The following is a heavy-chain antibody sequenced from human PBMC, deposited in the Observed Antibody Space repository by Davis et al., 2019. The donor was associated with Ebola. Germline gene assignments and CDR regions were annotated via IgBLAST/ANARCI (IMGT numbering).Heavy chain of an antibody. V-gene: IGHV3-33*01. CDR3: AREDYPRGMDV. CDR2: IWYDGSNK. D-gene: IGHD4-11*01. Sequence: GGSLRPSCAASGFPFSSYGMHCVRHAPGKGLVWVAVIWYDGSNKYYADSVKGRFIISSDNSKNTLYLQMNSVRAEDTAVYYCAREDYPRGMDVWGQGTTVTVSS. J-gene: IGHJ6*02. CDR1: GFPFSSYG.